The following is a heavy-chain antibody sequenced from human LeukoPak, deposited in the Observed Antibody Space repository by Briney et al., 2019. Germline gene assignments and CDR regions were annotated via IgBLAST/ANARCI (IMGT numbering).Heavy chain of an antibody. CDR3: ARDRHYYYGMDV. Sequence: SVKVSCKASGGTFSSYAISWVRQAPGQGLEWMGGIIPIFGTANYAQKFQGRVTITADESTSTAYMELSSLRSEDTAVYYCARDRHYYYGMDVWGQGTTVTVSS. V-gene: IGHV1-69*13. J-gene: IGHJ6*02. CDR2: IIPIFGTA. CDR1: GGTFSSYA.